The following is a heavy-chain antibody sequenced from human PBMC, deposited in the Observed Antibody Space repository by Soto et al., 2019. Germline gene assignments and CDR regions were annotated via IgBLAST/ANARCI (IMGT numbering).Heavy chain of an antibody. CDR1: GFTFSSYG. CDR2: ISYDGSNK. CDR3: AKEGDYVLNY. J-gene: IGHJ4*02. D-gene: IGHD4-17*01. V-gene: IGHV3-30*18. Sequence: ESVGGVVQPGRSLRLSCAASGFTFSSYGMHWVRQAPGKGLEWVAVISYDGSNKYYADSVKGRFTISRDNSKNTLYLQMNSLRAEDTAVYYCAKEGDYVLNYWGQGTLVTVSS.